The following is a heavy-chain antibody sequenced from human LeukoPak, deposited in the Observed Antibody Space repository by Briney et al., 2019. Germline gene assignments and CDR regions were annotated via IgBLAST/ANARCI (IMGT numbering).Heavy chain of an antibody. Sequence: PSETLSLTCAVYGGSFSGYYWSWIRQPPGKGLEWIGEINHSGSTNYNPSLKSRVTISVDTSKNQFSLKLSSVTAADTAVYYCARDCLYYDILTGYNWFDPWGQGTLVTVSS. CDR1: GGSFSGYY. D-gene: IGHD3-9*01. CDR3: ARDCLYYDILTGYNWFDP. CDR2: INHSGST. J-gene: IGHJ5*02. V-gene: IGHV4-34*01.